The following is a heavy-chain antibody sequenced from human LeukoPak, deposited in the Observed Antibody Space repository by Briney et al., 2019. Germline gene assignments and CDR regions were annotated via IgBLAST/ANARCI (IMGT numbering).Heavy chain of an antibody. Sequence: ASVKVSCKASGYTFASYYMHWVRQAPGQGLEWMGIINPSGGSTSYAQKFQGRVTMTRDTSTSTVYMELSSLRSEDTAVYYCATVVGATGGLFDYWGQGTLVTVSS. CDR2: INPSGGST. CDR1: GYTFASYY. V-gene: IGHV1-46*01. CDR3: ATVVGATGGLFDY. J-gene: IGHJ4*02. D-gene: IGHD1-26*01.